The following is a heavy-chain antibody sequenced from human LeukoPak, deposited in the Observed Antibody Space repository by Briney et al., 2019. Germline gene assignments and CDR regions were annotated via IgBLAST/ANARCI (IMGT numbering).Heavy chain of an antibody. Sequence: PGGSLRLSCAASGFTFSSYAMTWVRQAPGKGLEWVSVISGSGGTTYYADSVKGRFTISRDKSKNTLNLQMSSLRAEDTAVYYCAKMSGYYWGVHWGQGTLVTVPS. CDR2: ISGSGGTT. V-gene: IGHV3-23*01. CDR1: GFTFSSYA. D-gene: IGHD3-22*01. CDR3: AKMSGYYWGVH. J-gene: IGHJ1*01.